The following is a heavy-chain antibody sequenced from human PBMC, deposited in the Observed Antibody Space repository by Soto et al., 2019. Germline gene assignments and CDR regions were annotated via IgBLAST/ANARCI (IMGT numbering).Heavy chain of an antibody. CDR1: GFTFSTYG. Sequence: GGSLRLSCAASGFTFSTYGMHWVRQAPGKGLEWVAVISYGGTNKYYGDSVKGRFTISRDNSKNTLYLQMNSLRAEDTAVYYCAKDGFGELHYYGMDVWGQGTTVTVSS. CDR3: AKDGFGELHYYGMDV. J-gene: IGHJ6*02. V-gene: IGHV3-30*19. CDR2: ISYGGTNK. D-gene: IGHD3-10*01.